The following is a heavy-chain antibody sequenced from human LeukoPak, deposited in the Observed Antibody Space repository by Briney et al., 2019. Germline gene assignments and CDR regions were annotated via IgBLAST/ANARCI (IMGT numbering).Heavy chain of an antibody. CDR2: ISSSDSTI. CDR1: GFTFSDYY. V-gene: IGHV3-11*01. Sequence: PGGSLRLSCAASGFTFSDYYMSWIRQAPGKGLEWVSYISSSDSTIYYADSVKGRFTISRDNAKNSLYLQMNSLRAEDTAVYYCARDMFTAMVTWGGFDPWGQGTLVTVSS. J-gene: IGHJ5*02. CDR3: ARDMFTAMVTWGGFDP. D-gene: IGHD5-18*01.